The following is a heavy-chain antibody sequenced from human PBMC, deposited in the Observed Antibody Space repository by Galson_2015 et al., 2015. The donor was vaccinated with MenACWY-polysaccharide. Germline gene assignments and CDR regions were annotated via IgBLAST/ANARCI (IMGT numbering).Heavy chain of an antibody. CDR1: GFTFSRHW. CDR2: INSDGSRT. V-gene: IGHV3-74*01. Sequence: SMRLSCEASGFTFSRHWMHWVRQAPGKGLVWVSRINSDGSRTDYEDSVRGRFTISRDNFRNTLYLQMNSLRADDTALYYCAKSGGYGVTVFATVPTALDSWGQGTLVTVSS. D-gene: IGHD2-15*01. J-gene: IGHJ4*02. CDR3: AKSGGYGVTVFATVPTALDS.